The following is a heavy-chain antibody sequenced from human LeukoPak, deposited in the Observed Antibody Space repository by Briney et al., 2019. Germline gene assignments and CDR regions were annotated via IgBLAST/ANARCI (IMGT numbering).Heavy chain of an antibody. CDR2: IYYSGST. J-gene: IGHJ4*02. CDR1: GGSINSYY. V-gene: IGHV4-59*08. CDR3: VRGHRDNWHLDFAY. D-gene: IGHD1-20*01. Sequence: SETLSLTCTVSGGSINSYYWSWIRQPPGKGLEWIGYIYYSGSTNYNPSLKSRVTTSVDTSKNQLFLKLTSVTASDTAMYYCVRGHRDNWHLDFAYWGQGTLVTVSS.